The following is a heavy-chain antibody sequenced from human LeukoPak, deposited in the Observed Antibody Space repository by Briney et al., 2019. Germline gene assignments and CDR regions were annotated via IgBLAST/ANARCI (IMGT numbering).Heavy chain of an antibody. CDR1: GFTFSTYN. CDR2: ISSGSEII. J-gene: IGHJ4*02. V-gene: IGHV3-48*02. D-gene: IGHD6-19*01. CDR3: ARPVAGAFDY. Sequence: PGGSLRLSCAASGFTFSTYNMNWVRQAPGKGLEWVSFISSGSEIIYYADSVKGRFTVSRDNAKNSLYLQMNSLRDEDTAVYYCARPVAGAFDYWGQGTLVTVSS.